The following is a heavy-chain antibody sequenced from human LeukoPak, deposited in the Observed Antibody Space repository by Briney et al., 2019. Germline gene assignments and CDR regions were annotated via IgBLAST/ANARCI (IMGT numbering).Heavy chain of an antibody. CDR2: ISWDGGST. Sequence: GGPLRLSCAASGFTFDDYTMHWVRQAPGKGLEWVSLISWDGGSTYYADSVKGRYTISRDNSKNSLYLQMNSLRTEDTALYYCAKDSRSWGELLEYYFDYWGQGTLVTVSS. CDR3: AKDSRSWGELLEYYFDY. CDR1: GFTFDDYT. D-gene: IGHD1-26*01. J-gene: IGHJ4*02. V-gene: IGHV3-43*01.